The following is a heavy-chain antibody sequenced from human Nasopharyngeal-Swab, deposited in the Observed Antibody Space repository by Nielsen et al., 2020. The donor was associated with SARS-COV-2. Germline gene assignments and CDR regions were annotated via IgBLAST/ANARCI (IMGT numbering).Heavy chain of an antibody. CDR1: GFTFSSYW. J-gene: IGHJ4*02. CDR2: INGDGSST. Sequence: GESLKISCAASGFTFSSYWMHWVRQAPGKGLVWVSRINGDGSSTTYADSVRGRFTISSDNAKNMLYLQLNSLRAEDTAVYYCARGRLYSNYLFDYWGQGTLVTVSS. V-gene: IGHV3-74*01. CDR3: ARGRLYSNYLFDY. D-gene: IGHD4-11*01.